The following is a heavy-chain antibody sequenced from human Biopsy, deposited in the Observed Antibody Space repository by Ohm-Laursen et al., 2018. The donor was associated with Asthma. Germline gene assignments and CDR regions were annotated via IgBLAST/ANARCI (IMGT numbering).Heavy chain of an antibody. V-gene: IGHV3-30*18. D-gene: IGHD3-3*01. J-gene: IGHJ4*02. CDR1: GFVFRSHV. Sequence: SLRLSCAASGFVFRSHVMHWVRQAPGKGLEWVAVVSYDGGVAHSADSMKGRFTISRDNAKSTLYLQMNRLRTDDTAVYYCAKRRGYSDLTDFDHWGQGTLVTVSS. CDR3: AKRRGYSDLTDFDH. CDR2: VSYDGGVA.